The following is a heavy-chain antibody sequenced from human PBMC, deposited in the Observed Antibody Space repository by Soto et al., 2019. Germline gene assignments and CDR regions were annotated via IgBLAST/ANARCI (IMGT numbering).Heavy chain of an antibody. CDR1: GGSISSGGYY. D-gene: IGHD2-15*01. V-gene: IGHV4-31*03. J-gene: IGHJ5*02. CDR3: ARDRSGGSSGDSLNWFDP. Sequence: SETLSLTCTVSGGSISSGGYYWSWIRQHPGKGLEWIGYIYYSGSTYYNPSLKSRVTISVDTSKNQFSLKLSSVTAADTAVYYCARDRSGGSSGDSLNWFDPWGQGTLVTVSS. CDR2: IYYSGST.